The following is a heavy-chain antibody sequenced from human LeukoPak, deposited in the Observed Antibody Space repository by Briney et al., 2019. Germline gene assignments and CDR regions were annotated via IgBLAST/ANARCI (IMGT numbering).Heavy chain of an antibody. CDR3: ARGGSITMLRGVINGFDP. J-gene: IGHJ5*02. CDR1: GGSISSSTYY. Sequence: SETLSLTCTVSGGSISSSTYYWGWIRQPPGKGLEWIGSIFYSGRTYYNPSLKSRVTISVDTSKNQFSLKLSSVTAADTAVYYCARGGSITMLRGVINGFDPWGQGTLVTVSS. D-gene: IGHD3-10*01. V-gene: IGHV4-39*07. CDR2: IFYSGRT.